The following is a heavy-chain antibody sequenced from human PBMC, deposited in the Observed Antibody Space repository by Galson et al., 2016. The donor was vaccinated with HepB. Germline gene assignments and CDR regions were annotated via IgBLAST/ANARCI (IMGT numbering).Heavy chain of an antibody. D-gene: IGHD2/OR15-2a*01. CDR3: GILYGGFDP. CDR1: GLPPNDYA. CDR2: ISGDGRDT. V-gene: IGHV3-43*02. J-gene: IGHJ5*02. Sequence: SLRLSCAASGLPPNDYAMHWVRQVPGKGLECVSLISGDGRDTHYADSVKGRFSISRDNSKKSLYLQMNNLRSEDTALYYCGILYGGFDPRGQGTLVTVSS.